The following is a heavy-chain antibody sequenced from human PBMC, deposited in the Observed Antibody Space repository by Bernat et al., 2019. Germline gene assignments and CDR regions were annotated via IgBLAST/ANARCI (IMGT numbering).Heavy chain of an antibody. CDR3: ATSSKYSSSWYDY. V-gene: IGHV1-2*04. D-gene: IGHD6-13*01. J-gene: IGHJ4*02. CDR2: INPNSGGT. CDR1: GYTFTGYY. Sequence: QVQLVQSGAEVKKPGASVKVSCKASGYTFTGYYMHWVRQAPGQGLEWMGWINPNSGGTNYAQKIQGWVTMTRDTSISTAYMELSRLSSDDTAVYYCATSSKYSSSWYDYWGQGTLVTVSS.